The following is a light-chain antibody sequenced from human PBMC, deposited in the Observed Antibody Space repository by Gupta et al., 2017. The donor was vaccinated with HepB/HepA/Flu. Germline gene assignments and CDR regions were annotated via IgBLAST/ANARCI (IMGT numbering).Light chain of an antibody. CDR1: QSLLHYNGYNY. V-gene: IGKV2-28*01. CDR3: MQALQTPLT. CDR2: LGS. Sequence: DIVMTQSPLSLPVTPGEPTSISCRSSQSLLHYNGYNYLDWYLQKPGQSPQPLIYLGSNRASGVPDRFSGNGSGTDFTLKISRVEAEDVGVYYCMQALQTPLTFGGGTKVEIK. J-gene: IGKJ4*01.